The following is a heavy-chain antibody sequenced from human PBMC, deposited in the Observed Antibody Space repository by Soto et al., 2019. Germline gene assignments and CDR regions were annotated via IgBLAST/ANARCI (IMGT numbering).Heavy chain of an antibody. Sequence: GPTLVNPTETLTLTCTLSGFSLSTTGMCVSWIRQPPGKALEWLALIDWNDDRYYSTSLKTRLSISKDASKNQVVLTMANLDHMDTATYFCARLVAVPGLGHDYWGHGTLVTVSS. V-gene: IGHV2-70*01. CDR1: GFSLSTTGMC. D-gene: IGHD6-19*01. CDR3: ARLVAVPGLGHDY. J-gene: IGHJ4*01. CDR2: IDWNDDR.